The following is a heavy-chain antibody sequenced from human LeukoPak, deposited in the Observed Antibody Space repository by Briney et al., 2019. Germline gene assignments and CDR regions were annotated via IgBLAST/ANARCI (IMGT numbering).Heavy chain of an antibody. CDR3: ASRSRGSYTFDY. D-gene: IGHD1-26*01. J-gene: IGHJ4*02. Sequence: ASVKVSCKASGYTFTSYGISWVRQAPGQGLEWMGGISAYNGNTNYAQKLQGRVNMTTDTSTSTAYMELRSLRSDDTAVYYCASRSRGSYTFDYWGQGTLVTVSS. CDR1: GYTFTSYG. CDR2: ISAYNGNT. V-gene: IGHV1-18*01.